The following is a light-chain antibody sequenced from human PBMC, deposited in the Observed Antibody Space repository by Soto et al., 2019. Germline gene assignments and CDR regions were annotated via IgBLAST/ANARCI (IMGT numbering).Light chain of an antibody. CDR3: QSHDNPLSARYV. Sequence: QSVLTQPPSVSGAPGQRVTISCTGSSSNIGANYDVHWYQQRPGSAPKLLIFANNNRPSGVPDRFSGSKSGTPASLGITGLQAEDEGDYYCQSHDNPLSARYVFGTGTKVTVL. CDR2: ANN. V-gene: IGLV1-40*01. CDR1: SSNIGANYD. J-gene: IGLJ1*01.